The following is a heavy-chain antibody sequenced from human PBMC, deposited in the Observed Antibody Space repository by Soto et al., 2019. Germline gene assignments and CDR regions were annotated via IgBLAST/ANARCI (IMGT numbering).Heavy chain of an antibody. CDR1: GGSIITYY. CDR2: IYTSGYT. V-gene: IGHV4-4*07. Sequence: SETLSLTCTVSGGSIITYYWNWIRQPAGKRLEWLGRIYTSGYTKYNPSLKSRVTMSLDTSKRQFSLKLSSVTAADTAVYYCARETVAGTDNWFDPWGQGILVTVSS. J-gene: IGHJ5*02. CDR3: ARETVAGTDNWFDP. D-gene: IGHD6-19*01.